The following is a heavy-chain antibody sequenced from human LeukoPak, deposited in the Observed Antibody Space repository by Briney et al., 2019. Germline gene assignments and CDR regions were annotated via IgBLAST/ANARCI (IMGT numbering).Heavy chain of an antibody. CDR2: IRYDGSNK. V-gene: IGHV3-30*02. CDR1: GFTFSSYG. CDR3: ESRAMVRGAFIER. D-gene: IGHD3-10*01. Sequence: GGSLRLSCAASGFTFSSYGMHWVRQAPGKGLEWVAFIRYDGSNKYYADSVKGRFTISRDNSKNTLYLQMNSLRSEDTAVYYCESRAMVRGAFIERWGQGTLVTVSS. J-gene: IGHJ4*02.